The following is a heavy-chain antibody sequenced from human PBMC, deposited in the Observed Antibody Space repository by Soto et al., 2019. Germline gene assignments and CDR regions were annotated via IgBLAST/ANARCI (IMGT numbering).Heavy chain of an antibody. CDR1: GYTFTSYA. D-gene: IGHD2-2*01. Sequence: QVQLVQSGAEVKKPGASVKVSCKASGYTFTSYAMHWVRQAPGQRLEWMGWINAGNGNTKYSQKFQGRVTITRDTSASTAYMELSSLRSEDTAVYYCAREVVSSRGYGMDVWGQGTTVTVSS. V-gene: IGHV1-3*01. J-gene: IGHJ6*02. CDR2: INAGNGNT. CDR3: AREVVSSRGYGMDV.